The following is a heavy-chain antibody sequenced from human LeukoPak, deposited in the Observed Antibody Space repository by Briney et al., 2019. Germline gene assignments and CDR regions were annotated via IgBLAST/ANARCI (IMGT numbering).Heavy chain of an antibody. D-gene: IGHD4-17*01. CDR2: ISYDGSNK. V-gene: IGHV3-30-3*01. CDR3: ARTTVTYYYYGMDV. J-gene: IGHJ6*02. CDR1: GFTFSSYA. Sequence: PGGSLRLSCAASGFTFSSYAMHWVHQAPGKGLEWVAVISYDGSNKYYADSVKGRFTISRDNSKNTLYLQMNSLRAEDTAVYYCARTTVTYYYYGMDVWGQGTTVTVSS.